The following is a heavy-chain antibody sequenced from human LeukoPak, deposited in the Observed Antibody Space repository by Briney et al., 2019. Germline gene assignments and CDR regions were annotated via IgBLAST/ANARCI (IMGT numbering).Heavy chain of an antibody. CDR2: ISSSSSYI. Sequence: SGGSLRLSCAASGFTFSSYSMNWVRQAPGKGLEWVSSISSSSSYIYYADSVKGRFTISRDNAKNSLYLQMNSLRAEDMAVYYCARGARDGYIIDYWGQGTLVTVSS. D-gene: IGHD5-24*01. V-gene: IGHV3-21*01. J-gene: IGHJ4*02. CDR3: ARGARDGYIIDY. CDR1: GFTFSSYS.